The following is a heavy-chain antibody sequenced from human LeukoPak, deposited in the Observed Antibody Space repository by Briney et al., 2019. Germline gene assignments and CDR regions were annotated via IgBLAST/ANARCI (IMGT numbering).Heavy chain of an antibody. CDR1: GFTFSNYW. CDR3: VRDDGDV. Sequence: GGSLRLSCVFSGFTFSNYWMKWVRQAPGKGLEWVTSINEDGSGKYSMDSVKDRVTISRDNAKNSLDLQINSLTVEDTAIYYCVRDDGDVWGKGTTVTVSS. V-gene: IGHV3-7*03. CDR2: INEDGSGK. J-gene: IGHJ6*04.